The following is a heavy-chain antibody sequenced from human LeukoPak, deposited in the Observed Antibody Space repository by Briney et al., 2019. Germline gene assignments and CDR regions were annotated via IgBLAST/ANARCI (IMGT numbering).Heavy chain of an antibody. V-gene: IGHV3-23*01. J-gene: IGHJ1*01. CDR1: GFTFSSYA. CDR2: ISGSGGST. CDR3: AKDGRYDFWSGYSSRSEYFQH. Sequence: GGSLRLSCAASGFTFSSYAMSWVRQAPGKGLEWVSAISGSGGSTYYADSVKGRFTISRDNSKNTLYLQMNSLRAEDTAVYYCAKDGRYDFWSGYSSRSEYFQHWGQGTLVTVSS. D-gene: IGHD3-3*01.